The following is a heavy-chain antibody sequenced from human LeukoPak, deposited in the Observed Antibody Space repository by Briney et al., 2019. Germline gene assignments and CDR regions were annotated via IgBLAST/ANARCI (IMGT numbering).Heavy chain of an antibody. J-gene: IGHJ4*02. D-gene: IGHD1-26*01. CDR1: GFTFDDYA. Sequence: GGSLRLSCAASGFTFDDYAMHWVRQAPGKDLEWVSGISWNSGSIGYADSVKGRFTISRDNAKNSLYLQMNSLRAEDTALYYCAKADSGSYSFSCFDYWGQGTLVTVSS. CDR3: AKADSGSYSFSCFDY. CDR2: ISWNSGSI. V-gene: IGHV3-9*01.